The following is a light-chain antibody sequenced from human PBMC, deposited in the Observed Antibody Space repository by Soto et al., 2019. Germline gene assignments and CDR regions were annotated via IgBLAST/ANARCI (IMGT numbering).Light chain of an antibody. CDR3: SSYTSSSTLDV. CDR2: EVS. Sequence: APTQPASVSGSPGQSITISCTGTSSDVGGYNYVSWYQQHPGKAPKLMIYEVSNRPSGVSNRFSGSKSGNTASLTISGLQAEDEADYYCSSYTSSSTLDVFGTGTKLTVL. CDR1: SSDVGGYNY. J-gene: IGLJ1*01. V-gene: IGLV2-14*01.